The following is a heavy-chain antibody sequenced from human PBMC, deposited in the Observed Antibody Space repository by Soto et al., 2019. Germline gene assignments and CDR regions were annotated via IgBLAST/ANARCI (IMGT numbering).Heavy chain of an antibody. CDR3: ARSSNNLWWLYDY. D-gene: IGHD4-4*01. Sequence: QVPLVESGGGVVQPGTSLRLSCAASGFTFSSYGMHWVRQAPGKGLEGVTVISNDGSDNYYADFVEGRFTISRENAKDTLHLPMNSLSHKDTAVYYCARSSNNLWWLYDYWGQGAKVTVSS. J-gene: IGHJ4*02. CDR1: GFTFSSYG. CDR2: ISNDGSDN. V-gene: IGHV3-30*03.